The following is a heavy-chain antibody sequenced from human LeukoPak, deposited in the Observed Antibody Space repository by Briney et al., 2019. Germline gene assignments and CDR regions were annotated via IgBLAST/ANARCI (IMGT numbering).Heavy chain of an antibody. CDR1: GYSSSSGYY. CDR2: FYHSGNT. D-gene: IGHD5-24*01. V-gene: IGHV4-38-2*01. CDR3: ARLSRDGYNKRDFER. Sequence: ASETLSLNCAVSGYSSSSGYYWGWIRQPPGKGLEWIGSFYHSGNTFYNPSLKSRVTISVDTSKNQISLKLSSVTAADTAVYYCARLSRDGYNKRDFERWGRGTLVTASS. J-gene: IGHJ2*01.